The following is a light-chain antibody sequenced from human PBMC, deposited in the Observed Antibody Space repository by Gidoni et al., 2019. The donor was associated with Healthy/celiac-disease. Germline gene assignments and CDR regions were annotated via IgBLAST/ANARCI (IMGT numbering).Light chain of an antibody. CDR2: DVS. Sequence: QSALTQPASVSGSPGQSITISCTGTSSELGGYNYVSWYQQHPGKAPKRMIYDVSNRPSRVSKRFSGAKSVNTASLTISGLQAEDEAYYYCISYTSSSTLHVVFGGGTKLTVL. V-gene: IGLV2-14*03. CDR3: ISYTSSSTLHVV. CDR1: SSELGGYNY. J-gene: IGLJ2*01.